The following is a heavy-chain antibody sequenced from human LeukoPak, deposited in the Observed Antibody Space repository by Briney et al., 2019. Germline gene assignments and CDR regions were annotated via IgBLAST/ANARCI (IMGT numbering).Heavy chain of an antibody. CDR1: GYTFTSYG. CDR3: ARDESYSSGHNFMDV. CDR2: ISAYNGNT. V-gene: IGHV1-18*01. D-gene: IGHD6-19*01. J-gene: IGHJ6*03. Sequence: VASVKVSCKASGYTFTSYGISWVRQAPGQGLEWMGWISAYNGNTNYAQKLQGRVTMTTDTSTSTAYMELRSLRSDDTAVYYCARDESYSSGHNFMDVWGKGTTVTVSS.